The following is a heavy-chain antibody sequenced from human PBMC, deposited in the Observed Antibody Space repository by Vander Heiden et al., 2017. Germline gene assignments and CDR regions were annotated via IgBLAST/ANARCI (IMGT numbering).Heavy chain of an antibody. J-gene: IGHJ4*02. CDR3: FIHGSDGY. CDR2: IKSKTDGETV. V-gene: IGHV3-15*07. CDR1: GFRFTYAW. Sequence: EAQLVQSGGVLVNPGGSLSLSFSASGFRFTYAWMNWVRQTPGKGLEWVGRIKSKTDGETVEYAASVKGRFIISRDDSKDMLYLQINSLKTDDAGLYFCFIHGSDGYWGQGSLLTVSS. D-gene: IGHD3-10*01.